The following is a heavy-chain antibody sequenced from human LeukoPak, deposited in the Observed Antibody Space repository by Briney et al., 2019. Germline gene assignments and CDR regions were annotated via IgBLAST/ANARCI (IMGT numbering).Heavy chain of an antibody. D-gene: IGHD3-16*02. J-gene: IGHJ5*02. CDR1: GFTFSSYW. V-gene: IGHV3-7*01. CDR3: ARLIGPSVWGSYRYGRWFDP. Sequence: GGSLRLSCVVSGFTFSSYWMSWVHQAPGKGLEWVANIKQDGSEKYYVDSVKGRFTISRDNAKNSLYLQMNSLRAADTAVYYCARLIGPSVWGSYRYGRWFDPWGQGTLVTVSS. CDR2: IKQDGSEK.